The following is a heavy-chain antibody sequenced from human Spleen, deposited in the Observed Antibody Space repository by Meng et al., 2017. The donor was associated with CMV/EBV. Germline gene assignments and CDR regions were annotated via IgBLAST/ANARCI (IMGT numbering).Heavy chain of an antibody. CDR3: AREAGKYCSGTNCHMYNWLDP. CDR1: G. Sequence: GMSWVRQAPGRGLEWVAGLNWNGGRTYYADSVEGRFTISRDNTRNSLYLQMNSLGGEDTAVYYCAREAGKYCSGTNCHMYNWLDPWSQGTLVTVSS. J-gene: IGHJ5*02. CDR2: LNWNGGRT. D-gene: IGHD2-2*02. V-gene: IGHV3-20*03.